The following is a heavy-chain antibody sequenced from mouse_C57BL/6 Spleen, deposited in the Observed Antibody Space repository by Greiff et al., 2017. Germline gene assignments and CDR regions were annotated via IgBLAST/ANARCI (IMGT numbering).Heavy chain of an antibody. CDR3: ARHGDYDEERYYFDY. CDR1: GFTFSSYG. J-gene: IGHJ2*01. Sequence: EVHLVESGGDLVKPGGSLKLSCAASGFTFSSYGMSWVRQTPDKRLEWVATISSGGSYTYYPDSVKGRFTISRDNAKNTLYLQMSSLKSEDTAMYYCARHGDYDEERYYFDYWGQGTTLTVSS. V-gene: IGHV5-6*01. CDR2: ISSGGSYT. D-gene: IGHD2-4*01.